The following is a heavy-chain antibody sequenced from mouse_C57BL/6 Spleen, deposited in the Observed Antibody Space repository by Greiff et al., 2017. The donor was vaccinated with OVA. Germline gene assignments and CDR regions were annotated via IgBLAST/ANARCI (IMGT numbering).Heavy chain of an antibody. Sequence: QVQLQQPGAELVMPGASVKLSCKASGYTFTSYWMHWVKQRPGQGLEWIGELYPSDGCTNYNQKFKGKATLTVDTSSSTAYMQLSSLTSEDSAVYDCAGPYDGYYWYFDVWGTGTTVTVSS. V-gene: IGHV1-69*01. CDR3: AGPYDGYYWYFDV. D-gene: IGHD2-3*01. CDR1: GYTFTSYW. CDR2: LYPSDGCT. J-gene: IGHJ1*03.